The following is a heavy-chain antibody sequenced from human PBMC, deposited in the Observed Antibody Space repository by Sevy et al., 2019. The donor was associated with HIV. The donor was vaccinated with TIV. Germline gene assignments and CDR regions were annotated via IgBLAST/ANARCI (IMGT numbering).Heavy chain of an antibody. D-gene: IGHD3-22*01. V-gene: IGHV1-18*01. CDR2: IGVNNGKT. CDR1: GYNFNTYG. Sequence: ASVKVSCKASGYNFNTYGITWVRQAPGQGLEWVGWIGVNNGKTNYAARLQARISMTADTSTSTVYVELRTLTSDDTAMYFCARDSYYYDMHSSYRPPDYWGQGTLVTVSS. CDR3: ARDSYYYDMHSSYRPPDY. J-gene: IGHJ4*02.